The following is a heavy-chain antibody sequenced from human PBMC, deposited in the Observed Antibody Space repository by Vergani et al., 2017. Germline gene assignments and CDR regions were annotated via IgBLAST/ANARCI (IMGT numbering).Heavy chain of an antibody. J-gene: IGHJ4*02. CDR2: ISAYNGNT. V-gene: IGHV1-18*04. D-gene: IGHD1-26*01. Sequence: QVQLVQSGAEVKKPGASVKVSCKASGYTFSSYGISGVRQAPGQGLEWMGWISAYNGNTNYAQKVQGRVTMTTDTSTSTAYMELRSLRSDDTAVYDCAGEPAVVGGSKGHYFDYWGQGTLVTVSS. CDR3: AGEPAVVGGSKGHYFDY. CDR1: GYTFSSYG.